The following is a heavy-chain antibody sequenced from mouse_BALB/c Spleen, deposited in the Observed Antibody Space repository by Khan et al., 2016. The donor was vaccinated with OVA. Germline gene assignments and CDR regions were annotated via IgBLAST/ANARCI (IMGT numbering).Heavy chain of an antibody. CDR2: ISDLAYTI. D-gene: IGHD1-2*01. J-gene: IGHJ3*01. CDR3: GRGGGTAPFAY. V-gene: IGHV5-15*02. CDR1: GFTFSDYG. Sequence: EVELVESGGGLVQPGGSRKLSCAASGFTFSDYGMAWVRQAPGKGPEWVAYISDLAYTIYYADTVTGRFTISRENAKNTPYPEMSSLRSVDTVIYSCGRGGGTAPFAYWGLGTLVTISA.